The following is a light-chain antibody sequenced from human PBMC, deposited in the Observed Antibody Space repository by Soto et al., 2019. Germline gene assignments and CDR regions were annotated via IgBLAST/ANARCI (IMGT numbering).Light chain of an antibody. CDR1: QSVSSY. Sequence: EIVLTQSPATLSLSPGERATLSCRASQSVSSYLAWYQQRPGQAPRLFIYDASNRATGIPARFSGSGSGTDFTLTISSLEPEDFAVYYCQQRSNWLTFGGGPKVEIK. V-gene: IGKV3-11*01. CDR2: DAS. J-gene: IGKJ4*01. CDR3: QQRSNWLT.